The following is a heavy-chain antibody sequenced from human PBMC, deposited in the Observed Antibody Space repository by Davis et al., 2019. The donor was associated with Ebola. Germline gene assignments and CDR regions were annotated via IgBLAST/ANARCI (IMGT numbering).Heavy chain of an antibody. V-gene: IGHV3-48*02. Sequence: GESLKISCAASGFTFSSYSMNWVRQAPGKGLEWVSYISTSSSTIYFADSVKGRFTISRDNVKNSLYLQMNSLRDEDTAVYYCARGGIAVAVFLAYWGQGTLVTVSS. CDR3: ARGGIAVAVFLAY. CDR1: GFTFSSYS. J-gene: IGHJ4*02. CDR2: ISTSSSTI. D-gene: IGHD6-19*01.